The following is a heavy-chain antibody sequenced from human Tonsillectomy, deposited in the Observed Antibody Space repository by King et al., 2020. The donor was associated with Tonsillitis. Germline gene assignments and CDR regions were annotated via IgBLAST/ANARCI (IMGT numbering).Heavy chain of an antibody. V-gene: IGHV1-2*02. CDR2: IDSNNGVT. D-gene: IGHD2/OR15-2a*01. CDR3: ARRWGKSFYFFDS. CDR1: GYTFTNYY. Sequence: VQLVESGAELKKPGASLKVSCKTSGYTFTNYYLQWVRQAPGQGLEWLGWIDSNNGVTHYSQNFQGRVTLTRDTSISTAYMDLSSLTSDDSAVYYCARRWGKSFYFFDSWGQGTLVTVSS. J-gene: IGHJ4*02.